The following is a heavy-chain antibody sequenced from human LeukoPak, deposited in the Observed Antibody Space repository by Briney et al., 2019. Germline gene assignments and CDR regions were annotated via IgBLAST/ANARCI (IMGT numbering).Heavy chain of an antibody. CDR2: IYTSGST. J-gene: IGHJ4*02. CDR3: VYDSSGYYFFDY. D-gene: IGHD3-22*01. Sequence: SETLSLTCTVSGGSIRSYYWSWIRQPAGKGLEWIGRIYTSGSTNYNPSLKSRVTMSVDTSKNQFSLKLNSVTAADTAVYYCVYDSSGYYFFDYWGQGTLVTVSS. CDR1: GGSIRSYY. V-gene: IGHV4-4*07.